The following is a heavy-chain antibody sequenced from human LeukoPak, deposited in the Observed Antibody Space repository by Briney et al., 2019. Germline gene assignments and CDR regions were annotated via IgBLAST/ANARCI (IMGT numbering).Heavy chain of an antibody. J-gene: IGHJ4*02. V-gene: IGHV3-53*01. Sequence: QPGGSLRLSCAASGFTVSSNYMSWVRQAPGKGLEWVSVIYSGGSTYYADSVKGRFTISRDNSKNTLYLQMNSLRAEDTAVYYCARGGTIFGPQFGIKQAQDYFDYWGQGTLVTVSS. CDR3: ARGGTIFGPQFGIKQAQDYFDY. CDR1: GFTVSSNY. CDR2: IYSGGST. D-gene: IGHD3-3*01.